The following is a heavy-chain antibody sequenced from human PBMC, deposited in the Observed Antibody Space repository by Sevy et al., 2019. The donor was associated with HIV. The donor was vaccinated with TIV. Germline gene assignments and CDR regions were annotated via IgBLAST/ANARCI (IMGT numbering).Heavy chain of an antibody. J-gene: IGHJ4*02. D-gene: IGHD2-21*02. V-gene: IGHV1-69*13. CDR3: ARGNAVTGPGDYFDF. CDR1: GGTISNYG. Sequence: ASVKVSCKASGGTISNYGFSWVRQAPGQGLEWVGGITPFFGTINYAQKFQDRVTITADESAGTVYLELSRLRSEDTAVYYCARGNAVTGPGDYFDFWGRGTLVTVSS. CDR2: ITPFFGTI.